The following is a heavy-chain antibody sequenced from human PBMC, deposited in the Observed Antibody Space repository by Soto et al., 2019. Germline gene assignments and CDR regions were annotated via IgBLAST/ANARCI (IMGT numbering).Heavy chain of an antibody. Sequence: QPGGSLSLSCAASGFTFSSYGMHWVRQAPGKGLEWVAVISYDGSNKYYADSVKGRFTISRDNSKNTLYLQMNSLRAEDTAVYYCAKVDYYGGKGNDVFAIWGQGTMVTVSS. D-gene: IGHD4-17*01. J-gene: IGHJ3*02. CDR2: ISYDGSNK. CDR3: AKVDYYGGKGNDVFAI. V-gene: IGHV3-30*18. CDR1: GFTFSSYG.